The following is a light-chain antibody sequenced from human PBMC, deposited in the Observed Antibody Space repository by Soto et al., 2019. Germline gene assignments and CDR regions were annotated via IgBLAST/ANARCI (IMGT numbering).Light chain of an antibody. V-gene: IGLV2-8*01. CDR1: SSDVGGYNY. Sequence: QSVLTRPPSASGAPGQAVTISCTGTSSDVGGYNYVSWYQQHPGKAPKLMIYEVSKRPSGVPDRFSGSKSGNTASLTVSGLQAEDEADYYCSSYAGSNNRVYVFGTGTKVTV. CDR2: EVS. J-gene: IGLJ1*01. CDR3: SSYAGSNNRVYV.